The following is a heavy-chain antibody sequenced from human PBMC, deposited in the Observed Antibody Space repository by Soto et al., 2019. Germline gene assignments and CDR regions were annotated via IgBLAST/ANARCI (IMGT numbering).Heavy chain of an antibody. CDR1: GGSVTSGSYY. CDR2: ISNTGST. CDR3: ARGPTGVAYFERHCGMDV. J-gene: IGHJ6*02. Sequence: QVQLQESGPGLVKPSETLSLTCPVSGGSVTSGSYYWSWIRQPKGKGLEWIGYISNTGSTKDNPSLKRRVTRSDDTSKSQVSRDLSSVYAADTAVYYGARGPTGVAYFERHCGMDVWGHGTTVTVAS. D-gene: IGHD3-16*01. V-gene: IGHV4-61*01.